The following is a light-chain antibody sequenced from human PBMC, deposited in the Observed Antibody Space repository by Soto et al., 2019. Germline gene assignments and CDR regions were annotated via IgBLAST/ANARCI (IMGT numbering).Light chain of an antibody. CDR3: QTWGTGIVV. CDR1: SGHSNYA. CDR2: LNSDGSH. V-gene: IGLV4-69*01. Sequence: QPVLTQSPSASASLGASVKLTCTLSSGHSNYAIARHQQQPEKGPRYLMKLNSDGSHNKGDGIPDRFSGSSSGAERYLTISSLQSEDEADYYCQTWGTGIVVFGGGTKLTVL. J-gene: IGLJ2*01.